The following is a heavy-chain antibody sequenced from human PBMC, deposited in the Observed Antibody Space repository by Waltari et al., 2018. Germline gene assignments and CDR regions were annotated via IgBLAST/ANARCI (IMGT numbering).Heavy chain of an antibody. CDR2: INHRGST. CDR3: ARGRADIVVVPAAIPFDY. J-gene: IGHJ4*02. CDR1: GGSFSGYY. V-gene: IGHV4-34*01. Sequence: QVQLQQWGAGLLKPSETLSLTCAVYGGSFSGYYWSWIRQPPGKGLEWIGEINHRGSTNYNPSLKSRVTRSVDTSKNQFSLKLSSVTAADTAVYYCARGRADIVVVPAAIPFDYWGQGTLVTVSS. D-gene: IGHD2-2*01.